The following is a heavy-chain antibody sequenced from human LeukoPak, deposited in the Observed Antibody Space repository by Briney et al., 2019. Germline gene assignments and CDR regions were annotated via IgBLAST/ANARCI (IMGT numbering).Heavy chain of an antibody. CDR1: GGSNSSYY. V-gene: IGHV4-59*01. Sequence: PSETLSLTCTVSGGSNSSYYWSWIRQPPGKGLEWIGYIYYSGSTNYNPSLKSRVTISVDTSKNQFSLKLSSVTAADTAVYYCAGTAYYDFWSGYWFDYWGQGTLVTVSS. D-gene: IGHD3-3*01. J-gene: IGHJ4*02. CDR3: AGTAYYDFWSGYWFDY. CDR2: IYYSGST.